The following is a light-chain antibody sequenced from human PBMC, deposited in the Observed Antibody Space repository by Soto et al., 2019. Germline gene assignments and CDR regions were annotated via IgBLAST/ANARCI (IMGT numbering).Light chain of an antibody. CDR2: EVS. CDR3: MQSTHLPPT. CDR1: HRLLHITAETL. Sequence: MMTQPTLSLSVAPGQPTSSCCGCVHRLLHITAETLLFWYLQKPGKSPKLLIYEVSTRVSGVPDRFSGSGSGTDFTLEISRVQTDDVGIYYCMQSTHLPPTFGQGTRLEIK. J-gene: IGKJ5*01. V-gene: IGKV2D-29*02.